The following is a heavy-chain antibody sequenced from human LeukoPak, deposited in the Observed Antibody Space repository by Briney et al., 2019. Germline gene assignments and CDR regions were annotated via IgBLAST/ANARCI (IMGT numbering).Heavy chain of an antibody. CDR2: IYSGGST. J-gene: IGHJ4*02. CDR1: GFTVSSNY. V-gene: IGHV3-53*01. CDR3: ARAYYDFWSGYYDY. D-gene: IGHD3-3*01. Sequence: GGSLRLSCAASGFTVSSNYMSWVRLAPGKGLEWVSVIYSGGSTYYADSVKGRFTISRDNSKNTLYLQMNSLRAEDTAVYYCARAYYDFWSGYYDYWGQGTLVTVSS.